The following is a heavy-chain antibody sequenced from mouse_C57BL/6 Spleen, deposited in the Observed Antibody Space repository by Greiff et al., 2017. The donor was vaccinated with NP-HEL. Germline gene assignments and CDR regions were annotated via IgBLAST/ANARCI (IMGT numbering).Heavy chain of an antibody. CDR3: ARTIYYDYDVGYFDV. CDR1: GFSFTSYA. CDR2: IWTGGGT. D-gene: IGHD2-4*01. J-gene: IGHJ1*03. V-gene: IGHV2-9-1*01. Sequence: QVQLKESGPGLVAPSQSLSITCTVSGFSFTSYAISWVRQPPGKGLEWLGVIWTGGGTNYNSALKSRLSISKDNSKSQVFLKMNSLQTDDTARYYCARTIYYDYDVGYFDVWGTGTTVTVSS.